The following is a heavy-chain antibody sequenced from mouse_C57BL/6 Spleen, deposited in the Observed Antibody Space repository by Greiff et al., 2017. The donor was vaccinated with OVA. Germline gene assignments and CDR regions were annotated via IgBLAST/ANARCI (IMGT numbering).Heavy chain of an antibody. CDR2: IDPSDSYT. CDR1: GYTFTSYW. J-gene: IGHJ4*01. Sequence: QVQLQQPGAELVRPGTSVKLSCKASGYTFTSYWMHWVKQRPGQGLEWIGVIDPSDSYTNYNQKFKGKATLTVDTSSSTAYMQLSSLTSEDSAVYYCARGQFHAMDYWGQGTSVTVSS. CDR3: ARGQFHAMDY. V-gene: IGHV1-59*01.